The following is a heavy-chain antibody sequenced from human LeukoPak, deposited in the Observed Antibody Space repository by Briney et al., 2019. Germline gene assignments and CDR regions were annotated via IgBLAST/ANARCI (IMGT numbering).Heavy chain of an antibody. V-gene: IGHV1-3*01. CDR2: NKAGNGNT. CDR1: RYTFPTFA. D-gene: IGHD2-15*01. J-gene: IGHJ4*02. Sequence: GASGKFSCQASRYTFPTFAMQWGGPAPRQRLEWMGWNKAGNGNTKYSQKFQGRVTITRDTSASTAYMELSSLRSEDTAVYYCARDDGICSGGSCYVLDYWGQGTLVTVSS. CDR3: ARDDGICSGGSCYVLDY.